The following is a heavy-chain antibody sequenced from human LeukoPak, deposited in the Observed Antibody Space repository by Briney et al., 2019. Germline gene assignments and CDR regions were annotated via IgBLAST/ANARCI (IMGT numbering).Heavy chain of an antibody. V-gene: IGHV3-30*04. Sequence: GGSLRLSCAASGFTFSSYAMRWVRQAPGKGLEWVAVISYDGSNKYYADSVKGRFTISRDNSKNTLYLQMNSLRAEDTAVYYCARAHSSGWGWAFDIWGQGTMVTVSS. CDR3: ARAHSSGWGWAFDI. CDR2: ISYDGSNK. J-gene: IGHJ3*02. D-gene: IGHD6-19*01. CDR1: GFTFSSYA.